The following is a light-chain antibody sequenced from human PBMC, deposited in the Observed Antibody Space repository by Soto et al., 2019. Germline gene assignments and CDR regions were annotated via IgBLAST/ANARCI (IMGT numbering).Light chain of an antibody. V-gene: IGKV1-39*01. J-gene: IGKJ2*01. CDR2: AAS. CDR3: QQSHGMPYT. Sequence: DIQMTQSPSSLSASVGDRVTITCRASQTISNYLNWYQQKPGKAPKLLIYAASTLQSGVPSRFSGSGSGTDFTLTISSLQPEDFATYYCQQSHGMPYTFGQGTKLEIK. CDR1: QTISNY.